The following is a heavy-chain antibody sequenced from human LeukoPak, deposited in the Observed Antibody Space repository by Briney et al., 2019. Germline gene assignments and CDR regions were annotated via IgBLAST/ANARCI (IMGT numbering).Heavy chain of an antibody. CDR2: IHKNAIT. CDR1: GFTVSSNY. CDR3: ARDAIPRDYYYMDV. Sequence: GGSLRLSCAASGFTVSSNYMTWVRQAPGKGLEWVSVIHKNAITYYADTVKGRFTMSRDNAKNSLYLEMNNLRAEDTAVYYCARDAIPRDYYYMDVWGKGTTVTV. V-gene: IGHV3-53*01. J-gene: IGHJ6*03. D-gene: IGHD2-21*01.